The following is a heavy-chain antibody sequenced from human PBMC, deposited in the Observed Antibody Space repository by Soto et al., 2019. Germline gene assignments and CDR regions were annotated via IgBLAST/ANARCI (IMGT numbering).Heavy chain of an antibody. CDR2: IKEDGSLK. Sequence: DVQLVESGGGLVQPGGSLRLSCAASGFYITNYWMTWVRQAPGKGPEWVANIKEDGSLKFYVDSVRGRFTISRDNAKNSVYLGMSRLRADDTAVYYCVRDSYTARWPTAGEDYWGQGTLVTVSS. D-gene: IGHD2-2*02. CDR1: GFYITNYW. CDR3: VRDSYTARWPTAGEDY. J-gene: IGHJ4*02. V-gene: IGHV3-7*01.